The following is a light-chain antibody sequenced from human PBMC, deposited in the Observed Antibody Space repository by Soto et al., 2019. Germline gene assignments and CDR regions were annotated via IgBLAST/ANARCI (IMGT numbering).Light chain of an antibody. V-gene: IGLV1-40*01. J-gene: IGLJ3*02. CDR3: QSYDSSLSGGV. Sequence: QSVLTQPPSVSGAPGQRVTISCTGSSSNIGAGYDVHWYQQLPGTAPKLLIYYDNSNRPSGVPDRFSGSKSGTSASLAITGLQAEDEADYYCQSYDSSLSGGVFGGGTKVTVL. CDR2: DNS. CDR1: SSNIGAGYD.